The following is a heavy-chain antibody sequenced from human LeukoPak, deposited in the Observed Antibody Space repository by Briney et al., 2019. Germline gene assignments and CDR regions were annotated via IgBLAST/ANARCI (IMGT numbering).Heavy chain of an antibody. D-gene: IGHD6-13*01. J-gene: IGHJ4*02. CDR2: ISGSGGST. CDR1: GFTFRSYA. CDR3: AKRRSSWYYFDY. Sequence: GLSLRLSCAASGFTFRSYALIWVRQAPGEGLTWVSAISGSGGSTYYADSVKGRFTISRDNSKNTLYLQMNSLRAEDTAVYYCAKRRSSWYYFDYWGQGILVTVSS. V-gene: IGHV3-23*01.